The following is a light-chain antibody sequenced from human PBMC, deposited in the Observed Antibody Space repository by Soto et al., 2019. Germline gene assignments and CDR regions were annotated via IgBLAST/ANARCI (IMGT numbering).Light chain of an antibody. Sequence: QSVLTQPPSVSAAPGQKVTISCSGSSSKIGNNYVSWYQQVPGTAPKLLIYDDNKRPSGIPDRFSASKSGTSATLGITGLQTGDEADYYCGTWDSSLNTVLIGGGTKLTVL. CDR3: GTWDSSLNTVL. V-gene: IGLV1-51*01. CDR1: SSKIGNNY. J-gene: IGLJ2*01. CDR2: DDN.